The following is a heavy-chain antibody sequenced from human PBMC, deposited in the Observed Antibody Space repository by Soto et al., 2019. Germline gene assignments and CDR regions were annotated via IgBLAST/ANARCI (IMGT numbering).Heavy chain of an antibody. J-gene: IGHJ2*01. CDR2: IIPIFGTT. D-gene: IGHD2-15*01. Sequence: QVQLVQSGAEVKKPGSSMKVSCKASGGTFSSYAISWVRQAPGQGLELMGGIIPIFGTTNYAQKFQGRVTITADESTSTAYMELSSLRSEDTAVYYCARVVTVVKSFHYWYFDLWGRGTLVTVSS. V-gene: IGHV1-69*12. CDR3: ARVVTVVKSFHYWYFDL. CDR1: GGTFSSYA.